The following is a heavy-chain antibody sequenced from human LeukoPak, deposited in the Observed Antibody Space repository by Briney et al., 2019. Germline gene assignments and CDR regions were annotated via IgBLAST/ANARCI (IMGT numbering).Heavy chain of an antibody. CDR2: IGGSGAEL. V-gene: IGHV3-23*01. CDR3: ARDGEPFDY. J-gene: IGHJ4*02. CDR1: GFTFSNFA. Sequence: GGSLRLSCAASGFTFSNFAMSWVRQAPGKGLEWVSAIGGSGAELFYADSVKGRFTISRDNSKNTLYLQMNSLRADDTAMYYCARDGEPFDYWGQGTLVTVSS.